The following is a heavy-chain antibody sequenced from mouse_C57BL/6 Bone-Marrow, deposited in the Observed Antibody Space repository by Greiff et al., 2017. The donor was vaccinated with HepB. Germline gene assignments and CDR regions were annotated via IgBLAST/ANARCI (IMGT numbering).Heavy chain of an antibody. CDR3: ARRDYYAMDY. CDR1: GYTFTSYG. J-gene: IGHJ4*01. V-gene: IGHV1-81*01. Sequence: QVQPQQSGAELARPGASVKLSCKASGYTFTSYGISWVKQRTGQGLEWIGEIYPRSGNTYYNEKFKGKATLTADKSSSTAYMELRSLTSEDSAVYFCARRDYYAMDYWGQGTSVTVSS. CDR2: IYPRSGNT.